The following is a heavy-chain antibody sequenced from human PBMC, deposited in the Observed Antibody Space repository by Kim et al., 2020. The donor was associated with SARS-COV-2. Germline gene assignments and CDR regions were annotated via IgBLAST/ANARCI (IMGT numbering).Heavy chain of an antibody. D-gene: IGHD2-2*01. J-gene: IGHJ5*02. CDR2: INHSGST. V-gene: IGHV4-34*01. CDR1: GGSFSGYY. CDR3: ARERDQLPRRGLFDP. Sequence: SETLSLTCAVYGGSFSGYYWSWIRQPPGKGLEWIGEINHSGSTNYNPSLKSRVTISVDTSKNQFSLKLSSVTAADTAVYYCARERDQLPRRGLFDPWGQGTLVTVSS.